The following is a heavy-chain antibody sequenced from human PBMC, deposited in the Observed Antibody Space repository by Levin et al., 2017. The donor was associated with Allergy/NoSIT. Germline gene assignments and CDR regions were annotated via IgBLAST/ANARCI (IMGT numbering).Heavy chain of an antibody. Sequence: SETLSLTCAVYGGSFSGYYWSWIRQPPGKGLEWIGEINHSGSTNYNPSLKSRVTISVDTSKNQFSLKLSSVTAADTAVYYCARLSPDPAGIVGATERSGGMDVWGQGTTVTVSS. CDR1: GGSFSGYY. J-gene: IGHJ6*02. CDR3: ARLSPDPAGIVGATERSGGMDV. V-gene: IGHV4-34*01. D-gene: IGHD1-26*01. CDR2: INHSGST.